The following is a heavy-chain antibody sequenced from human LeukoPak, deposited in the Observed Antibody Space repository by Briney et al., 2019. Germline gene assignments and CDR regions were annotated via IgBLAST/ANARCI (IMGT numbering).Heavy chain of an antibody. CDR2: IGNNGGGI. CDR3: AIDPDWGTHS. CDR1: GFTFSTYT. D-gene: IGHD3-16*01. V-gene: IGHV3-23*01. J-gene: IGHJ4*02. Sequence: GGSLRLSCAASGFTFSTYTMYWVRHPPGKRLEWVSIIGNNGGGIHYADSVKGRFTISRDNFKNALYLQMNSLRVEDTAVYYCAIDPDWGTHSWGQGVLVTVSS.